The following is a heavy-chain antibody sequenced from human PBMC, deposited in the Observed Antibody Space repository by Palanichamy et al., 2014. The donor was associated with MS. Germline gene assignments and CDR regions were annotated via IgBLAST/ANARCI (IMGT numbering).Heavy chain of an antibody. CDR1: GYTFTSYD. D-gene: IGHD6-13*01. Sequence: QVQPVQSGAEVKKPGASVKVSCKASGYTFTSYDINWVRQATGQGLEWMGWMNPNSGNTGYAQKFQGRVTMTRNTSISTAYMELSSLRSEDTAVYYCARAYSSSSVYYYYGMDVWGQGTTVTVSS. CDR2: MNPNSGNT. CDR3: ARAYSSSSVYYYYGMDV. V-gene: IGHV1-8*01. J-gene: IGHJ6*02.